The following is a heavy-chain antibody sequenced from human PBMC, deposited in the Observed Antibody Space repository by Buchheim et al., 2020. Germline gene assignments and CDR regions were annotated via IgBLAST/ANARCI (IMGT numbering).Heavy chain of an antibody. CDR1: GFTFNSYA. J-gene: IGHJ6*02. V-gene: IGHV3-23*01. Sequence: EVQLLESGGGFVQPGGSLRLSCAASGFTFNSYAMSWVRQAPGKGLEWVSAIIARGGSTYYADSVMGRFTLSRDNSKNMLYLQMNSLRAEDTAVYYCAKEFRNYYGMDVWGQGTT. CDR3: AKEFRNYYGMDV. CDR2: IIARGGST.